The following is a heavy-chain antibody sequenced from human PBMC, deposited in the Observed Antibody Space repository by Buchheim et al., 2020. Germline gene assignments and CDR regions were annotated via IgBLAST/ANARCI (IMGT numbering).Heavy chain of an antibody. D-gene: IGHD5-18*01. Sequence: QLQLQESGPGLVKPSAPLSLTCTVSGGSISSSSYYWGWIRQPPGKGLEWIGSIYYSGNTYYNPSLKSRVTISVSTSKHQFSLKLSSVTAADTAVYYCARRGIQRWSNWYFDLWGRGTL. V-gene: IGHV4-39*01. CDR2: IYYSGNT. CDR3: ARRGIQRWSNWYFDL. J-gene: IGHJ2*01. CDR1: GGSISSSSYY.